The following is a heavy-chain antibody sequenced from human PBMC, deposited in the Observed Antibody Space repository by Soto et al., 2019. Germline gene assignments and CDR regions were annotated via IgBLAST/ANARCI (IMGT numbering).Heavy chain of an antibody. V-gene: IGHV1-18*04. Sequence: ASVKVSCKASGYTFTSYGISWVRQAPGQGLEWMGWISAYNGNTNYAQKLQGRVTMTTDTSTSTAYMELRSLRSDDTAVYYCARGETAMVKGDYYYYGMDVWGQGTRVTVSS. CDR2: ISAYNGNT. CDR1: GYTFTSYG. J-gene: IGHJ6*02. D-gene: IGHD5-18*01. CDR3: ARGETAMVKGDYYYYGMDV.